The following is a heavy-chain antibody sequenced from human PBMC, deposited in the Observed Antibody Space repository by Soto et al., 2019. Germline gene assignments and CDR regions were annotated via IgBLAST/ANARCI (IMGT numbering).Heavy chain of an antibody. Sequence: GGSLRLSCAASGFAFSSYGMHWVRQAPGKGLEWVTGILYDGSDKYYADSVKGRFTISRENSKNTLYLQMNSLRTEDSAVYYCAKAGGCFGDFVQHWGHGTRVTVSS. CDR2: ILYDGSDK. CDR3: AKAGGCFGDFVQH. D-gene: IGHD2-21*01. J-gene: IGHJ4*01. CDR1: GFAFSSYG. V-gene: IGHV3-30*18.